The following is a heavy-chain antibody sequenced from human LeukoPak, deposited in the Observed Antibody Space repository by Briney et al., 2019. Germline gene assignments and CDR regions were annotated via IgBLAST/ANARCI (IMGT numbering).Heavy chain of an antibody. CDR2: INPNSGGT. J-gene: IGHJ4*02. V-gene: IGHV1-2*02. CDR1: GYTFTGYY. D-gene: IGHD6-13*01. Sequence: ASVKVSCKASGYTFTGYYMHWVRQAPGQGLEWMGWINPNSGGTNYAQKFQGRVTMTRDTSISTACMELRSLRSDDTAVYYCARGTHTHQLVHPFDYWGQGTLVTVSS. CDR3: ARGTHTHQLVHPFDY.